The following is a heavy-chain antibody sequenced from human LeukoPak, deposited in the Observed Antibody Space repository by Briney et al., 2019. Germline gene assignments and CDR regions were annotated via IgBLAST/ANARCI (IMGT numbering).Heavy chain of an antibody. CDR1: GFTFSSYW. CDR2: IKQDGSEK. D-gene: IGHD3-3*01. CDR3: ARWGPFWSGYFDY. J-gene: IGHJ4*02. V-gene: IGHV3-7*01. Sequence: GGSLRLSCAASGFTFSSYWMSWVRQAPGKGLEWVANIKQDGSEKYYVDSVKGRFTISRDNAMNSLYLQMNSLRAEDTAVYYCARWGPFWSGYFDYWGQGTLVTVSS.